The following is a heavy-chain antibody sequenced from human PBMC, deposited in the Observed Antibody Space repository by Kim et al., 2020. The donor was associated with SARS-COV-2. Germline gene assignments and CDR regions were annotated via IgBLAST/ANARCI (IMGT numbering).Heavy chain of an antibody. D-gene: IGHD6-19*01. J-gene: IGHJ6*03. CDR3: ARDRGSGWPYYYYHMDV. V-gene: IGHV3-30*01. Sequence: VKGRLTISRDNSKNTLQLQMNSLRAEDTAVYYCARDRGSGWPYYYYHMDVWGKGTTVTVSS.